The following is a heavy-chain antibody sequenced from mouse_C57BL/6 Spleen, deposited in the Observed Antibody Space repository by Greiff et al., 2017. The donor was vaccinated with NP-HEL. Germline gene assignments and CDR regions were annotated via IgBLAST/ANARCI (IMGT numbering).Heavy chain of an antibody. D-gene: IGHD4-1*01. CDR2: INPSTGGT. Sequence: EVQLQQSGPELVKPGASVKISCKASGYSFTGYYMNWVKQSPEKSLEWIGEINPSTGGTTYNQKFKAKATLTVDKSSSTAYMQLKSLTSEDSAVYYCARGLAHYYAMDYWGQGTSVTVSS. CDR3: ARGLAHYYAMDY. CDR1: GYSFTGYY. V-gene: IGHV1-42*01. J-gene: IGHJ4*01.